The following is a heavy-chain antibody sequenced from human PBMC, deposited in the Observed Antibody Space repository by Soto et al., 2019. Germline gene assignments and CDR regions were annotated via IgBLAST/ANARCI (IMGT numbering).Heavy chain of an antibody. D-gene: IGHD2-2*01. Sequence: EVQLLESGGGLVQPGGSLRLSCAASGFTFSSYAMSWVRQAPGKGLEWVSAISGSGGSTYYAASVKGRFTISRDNSKNTLYLQMNSLRAEDTAVYYCAKDPDIVVVPAAMPYYFDYWGQGTLVTVSS. J-gene: IGHJ4*02. CDR1: GFTFSSYA. V-gene: IGHV3-23*01. CDR2: ISGSGGST. CDR3: AKDPDIVVVPAAMPYYFDY.